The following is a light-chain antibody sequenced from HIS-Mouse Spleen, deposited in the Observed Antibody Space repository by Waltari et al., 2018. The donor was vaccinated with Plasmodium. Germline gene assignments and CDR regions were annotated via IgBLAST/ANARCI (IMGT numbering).Light chain of an antibody. J-gene: IGKJ2*01. Sequence: EIVLTQSPGTLSLSPGERATLSCRASQSVSSSYLAWYQQKPGQAPRLLIYGASSRATCIPDRFSGSGSGTDCTLTISRLEPEDFAVYYCQQYGSSYTFGQGTKLEIK. CDR2: GAS. CDR3: QQYGSSYT. V-gene: IGKV3-20*01. CDR1: QSVSSSY.